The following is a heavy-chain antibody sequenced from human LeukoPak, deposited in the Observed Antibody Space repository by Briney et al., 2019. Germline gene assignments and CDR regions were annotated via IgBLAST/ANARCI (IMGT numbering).Heavy chain of an antibody. CDR3: AKDRSQEYCSGGSCYSGFDY. CDR2: ISGSGGST. D-gene: IGHD2-15*01. V-gene: IGHV3-23*01. J-gene: IGHJ4*02. CDR1: GFTFSSYA. Sequence: GGSLRLSCAASGFTFSSYAMSWVRQAPGKGLERVSAISGSGGSTYYADSVKGRFTISRDNSKNTLYLQMNSLRAEDTAVYYCAKDRSQEYCSGGSCYSGFDYWGQGTLVTVSS.